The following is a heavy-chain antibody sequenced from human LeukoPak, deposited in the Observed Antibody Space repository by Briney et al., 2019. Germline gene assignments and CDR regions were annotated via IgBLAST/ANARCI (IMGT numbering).Heavy chain of an antibody. D-gene: IGHD1-1*01. Sequence: ASVKVSCKVSGYTLTELSMHWVGRAPGKGLEWMGGFDPEDGETIYAQKFQGRVTMTEDTSTDTAYVELSSLRSEDTAVYYCATPYTGTTSWFDPWGQGTLVTVSS. CDR2: FDPEDGET. J-gene: IGHJ5*02. V-gene: IGHV1-24*01. CDR3: ATPYTGTTSWFDP. CDR1: GYTLTELS.